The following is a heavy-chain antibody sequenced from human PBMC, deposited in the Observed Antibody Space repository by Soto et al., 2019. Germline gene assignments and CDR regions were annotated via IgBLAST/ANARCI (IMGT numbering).Heavy chain of an antibody. CDR2: VYYTGST. Sequence: SETLSLTCTVFGGSMSTSYWSWIRQPPGKGLEWIGYVYYTGSTNYNPSLKSPVTISVDTSKNQFTLKLTSVTAADTAVYYCASQGYSVLTGYSYFDYWGKGILVTVPQ. V-gene: IGHV4-59*08. J-gene: IGHJ4*02. D-gene: IGHD3-9*01. CDR3: ASQGYSVLTGYSYFDY. CDR1: GGSMSTSY.